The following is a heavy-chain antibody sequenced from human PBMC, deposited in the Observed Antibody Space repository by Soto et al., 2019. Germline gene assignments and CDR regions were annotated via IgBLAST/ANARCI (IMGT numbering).Heavy chain of an antibody. CDR2: ISWNSGQL. V-gene: IGHV3-9*01. CDR3: AKDKSTGEYTCYRYMDV. Sequence: EVLLVESGGGLVQPDRPLRLSCEASGFNFENYAMHWVRQAPGKCLEWVSAISWNSGQLDYAGSVRGRFTISRDNGKNSLYLEMTSLRPDDTALYFCAKDKSTGEYTCYRYMDVWGRGTTVIVSS. D-gene: IGHD2-2*01. CDR1: GFNFENYA. J-gene: IGHJ6*03.